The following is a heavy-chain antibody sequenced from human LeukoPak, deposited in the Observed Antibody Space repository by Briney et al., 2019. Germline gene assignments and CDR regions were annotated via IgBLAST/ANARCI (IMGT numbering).Heavy chain of an antibody. V-gene: IGHV1-46*01. D-gene: IGHD6-19*01. Sequence: ASVKVSCKASGYTFTSYYIHWVRQAPGQGLEWMGIINPSGGSTTYAQKFQGRVTMTRDTSTTTVYMELNSLRSDDTAVYYCARDPSTMDIAVAGDAFDIWGQGTVVTVSS. CDR3: ARDPSTMDIAVAGDAFDI. CDR2: INPSGGST. J-gene: IGHJ3*02. CDR1: GYTFTSYY.